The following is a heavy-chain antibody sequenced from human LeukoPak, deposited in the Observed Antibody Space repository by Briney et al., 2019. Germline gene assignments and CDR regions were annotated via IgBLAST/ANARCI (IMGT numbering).Heavy chain of an antibody. CDR2: INGDDYST. CDR1: GFTFRSSA. CDR3: AKIEGKYQLANVPDH. V-gene: IGHV3-23*01. D-gene: IGHD2-2*01. Sequence: GGSLRLSCAASGFTFRSSALSWVRQAPGKGLGWLSTINGDDYSTYSADSVKGRFTISRDNSKNTLYLHMNSLRTEDTAVYYCAKIEGKYQLANVPDHWGQGTLVTVSS. J-gene: IGHJ4*02.